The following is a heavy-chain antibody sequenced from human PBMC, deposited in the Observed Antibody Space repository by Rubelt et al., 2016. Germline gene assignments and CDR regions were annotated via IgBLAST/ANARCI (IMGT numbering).Heavy chain of an antibody. CDR3: ARDSKYQGLDV. V-gene: IGHV4-61*01. D-gene: IGHD2/OR15-2a*01. CDR1: GYSISSAYY. J-gene: IGHJ6*02. Sequence: QVQLQESGPGLVKSSETLSLTCIVSGYSISSAYYWTWIRQPPGKGLEWIGYIFHSGTTSYNPSLKSRVTISVDTSKKQFSLKLSSVTAADTAVYYGARDSKYQGLDVWGQGTTVTVSS. CDR2: IFHSGTT.